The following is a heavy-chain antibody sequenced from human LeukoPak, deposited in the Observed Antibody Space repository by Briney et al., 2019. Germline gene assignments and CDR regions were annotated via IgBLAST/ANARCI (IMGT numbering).Heavy chain of an antibody. D-gene: IGHD3-22*01. CDR3: ARPIPFSGSSGYYYYGMDV. CDR2: INAGNGNT. J-gene: IGHJ6*02. V-gene: IGHV1-3*01. Sequence: ASVKVSCKASGYTFTSYAMHWVRQAPGQRLEWMGWINAGNGNTKYSQKFQGRVTITRDTSASTAYMELSSLRSEDTAVYYCARPIPFSGSSGYYYYGMDVWGQGTTVTVSS. CDR1: GYTFTSYA.